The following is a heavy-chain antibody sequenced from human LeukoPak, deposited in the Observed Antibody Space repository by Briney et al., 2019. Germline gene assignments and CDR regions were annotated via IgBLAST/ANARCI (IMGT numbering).Heavy chain of an antibody. Sequence: ASVKVSCKASGYTFTGYYMHWVRQAPGQGLEWMGWINPNSGNTGYAQKFQGRVTMTRNTSISTAYMELSSLRSEDTAVYYCARAYDFWSGSVVDPWGQGTLVTVSS. CDR1: GYTFTGYY. J-gene: IGHJ5*02. D-gene: IGHD3-3*01. CDR3: ARAYDFWSGSVVDP. V-gene: IGHV1-8*02. CDR2: INPNSGNT.